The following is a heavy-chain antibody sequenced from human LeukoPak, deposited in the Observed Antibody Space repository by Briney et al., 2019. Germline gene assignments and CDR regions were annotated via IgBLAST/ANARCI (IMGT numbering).Heavy chain of an antibody. V-gene: IGHV3-48*01. CDR3: ARAFNYYDSSGYFY. D-gene: IGHD3-22*01. J-gene: IGHJ4*02. CDR2: ISSSSTI. CDR1: GFTFSSYS. Sequence: GGSLRLSCAASGFTFSSYSMNWVRQAPGKGLEWVSYISSSSTIYYADSVKGRFTISRDNAKNSLYLQMNSLRAEDTAVYYCARAFNYYDSSGYFYWGQGTLVTVSS.